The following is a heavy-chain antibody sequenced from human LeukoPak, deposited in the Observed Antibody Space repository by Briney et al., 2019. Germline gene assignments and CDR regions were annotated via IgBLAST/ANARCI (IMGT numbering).Heavy chain of an antibody. CDR2: ISNDGSKK. Sequence: GGPLGLSCAASGFTFSSYGMHWVRQAPGKGLDWVAVISNDGSKKYYADSVKGRFTISRDNSKNTLSLQVSSLRTEDTAVYYCAKDRYSYAFEYSDSWGQGTLVTVSS. J-gene: IGHJ4*02. CDR3: AKDRYSYAFEYSDS. V-gene: IGHV3-30*18. CDR1: GFTFSSYG. D-gene: IGHD5-18*01.